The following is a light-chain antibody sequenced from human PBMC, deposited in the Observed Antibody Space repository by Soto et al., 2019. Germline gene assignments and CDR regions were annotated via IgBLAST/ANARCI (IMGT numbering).Light chain of an antibody. V-gene: IGKV3-15*01. J-gene: IGKJ3*01. CDR2: GAS. CDR3: QLYSNWPPLFA. Sequence: IVVAQFPATLSVSPGERVTLSCRASQNVKTNLAWYQQKPGLPPRLLIFGASTRASGIPDRFSASGSGTEFALTISSLLPEDLAIYYCQLYSNWPPLFAFGPGTKVDLK. CDR1: QNVKTN.